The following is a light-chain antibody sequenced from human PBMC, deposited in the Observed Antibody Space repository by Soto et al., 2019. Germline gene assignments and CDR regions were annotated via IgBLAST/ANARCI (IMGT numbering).Light chain of an antibody. V-gene: IGKV1-5*01. CDR2: AAS. CDR1: QSINSW. J-gene: IGKJ2*01. Sequence: DIQMTQSPFTLSASVGDRVTITCRASQSINSWLAWYQQKPGKAPKLLIYAASSLQGGVPSRFSGSVYGTEFTLTISSLQPDDVATYYCQQYDSYSYTFGQGTKLEIK. CDR3: QQYDSYSYT.